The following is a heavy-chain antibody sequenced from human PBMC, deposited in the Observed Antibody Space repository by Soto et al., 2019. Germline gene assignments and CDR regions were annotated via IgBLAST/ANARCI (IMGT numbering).Heavy chain of an antibody. Sequence: QVQLVQSGPEMKWPGASVKVSCQASGYTFTSHNISWVRQAPGQGLEWMGWISPYSGNTDYAQSLQGRVTMTTDTLTSTAYMELRSLRSDDAAVYYCARDKQERLFYYYYGLDVWGQGTTVTVSS. J-gene: IGHJ6*02. CDR2: ISPYSGNT. D-gene: IGHD1-1*01. CDR3: ARDKQERLFYYYYGLDV. CDR1: GYTFTSHN. V-gene: IGHV1-18*04.